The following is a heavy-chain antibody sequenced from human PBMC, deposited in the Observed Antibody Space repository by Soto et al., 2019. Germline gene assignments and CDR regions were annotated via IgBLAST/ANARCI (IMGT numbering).Heavy chain of an antibody. D-gene: IGHD6-19*01. CDR3: ARYIAVAGTENYFDC. V-gene: IGHV3-23*01. CDR2: ISGSGGST. CDR1: GFTFSSYA. Sequence: GGSLRLSCASSGFTFSSYAMSWVRQAPGKGLEWVSAISGSGGSTYYADSVKGRFTISRDNSKNTLYLQMNSLRAEDTAVYYCARYIAVAGTENYFDCWGQGTLVTVSS. J-gene: IGHJ4*02.